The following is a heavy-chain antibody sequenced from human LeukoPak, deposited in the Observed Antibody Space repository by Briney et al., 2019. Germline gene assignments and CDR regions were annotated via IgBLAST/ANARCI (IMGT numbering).Heavy chain of an antibody. D-gene: IGHD2-21*02. CDR3: AKDLVVTAIRPYYFDY. CDR2: ISGSGGST. V-gene: IGHV3-23*01. J-gene: IGHJ4*02. CDR1: TFTVSSNY. Sequence: PGGSLRLSCASSTFTVSSNYMSWVRQAPGKGLEWVSAISGSGGSTYYADSVKGRFTISRDNSKNTLYLQMNSLRAEDTAVYYCAKDLVVTAIRPYYFDYWGQGTLVTVSS.